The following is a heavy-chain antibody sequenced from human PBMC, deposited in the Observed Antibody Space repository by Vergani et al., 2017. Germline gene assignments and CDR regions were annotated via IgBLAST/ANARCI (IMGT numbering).Heavy chain of an antibody. CDR1: GYSFNNYA. CDR2: INPTTGNP. Sequence: QAHLVHSGSELKKPGASVKVSCKASGYSFNNYAIHWVRQAPGQGLEWMGWINPTTGNPTYARAFTGRFVFSVDTSISTAYLQIGSLKAEDTAVYFCARAKRGRLAVGATDSWGQGTLLTVSS. D-gene: IGHD6-19*01. J-gene: IGHJ4*02. CDR3: ARAKRGRLAVGATDS. V-gene: IGHV7-4-1*01.